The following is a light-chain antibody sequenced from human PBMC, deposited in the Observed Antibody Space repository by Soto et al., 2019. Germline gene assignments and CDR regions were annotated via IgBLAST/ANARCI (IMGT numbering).Light chain of an antibody. Sequence: QSALTQPASVSGSPGQSIAISCTGTNSDVGSYNLVSWYQQHPGKAPKLMIYEVNKRPSGVSNRFSGSKFDNTASLTISGLQAEDEADYYCYSYAGSNTYYVFGTGTKVTVL. J-gene: IGLJ1*01. CDR1: NSDVGSYNL. CDR2: EVN. CDR3: YSYAGSNTYYV. V-gene: IGLV2-23*02.